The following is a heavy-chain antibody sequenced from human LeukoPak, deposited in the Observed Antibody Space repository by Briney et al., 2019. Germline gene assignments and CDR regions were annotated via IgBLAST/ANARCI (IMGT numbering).Heavy chain of an antibody. Sequence: PGRSLGLSCAASGFTFSSYAMHWVRQAPGKGLEWVAVISYDGSNKYYADSVKGRFTISRDNSKNTLYLQMNSLRAEDTAVYYCASGGDYVFGYYYGMDVWGQGTTVTVSS. CDR1: GFTFSSYA. CDR3: ASGGDYVFGYYYGMDV. D-gene: IGHD4-17*01. V-gene: IGHV3-30*04. J-gene: IGHJ6*02. CDR2: ISYDGSNK.